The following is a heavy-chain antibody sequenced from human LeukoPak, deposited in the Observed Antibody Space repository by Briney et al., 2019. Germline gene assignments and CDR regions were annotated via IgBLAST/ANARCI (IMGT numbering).Heavy chain of an antibody. V-gene: IGHV4-4*07. CDR1: GGSLSSYY. D-gene: IGHD2-2*01. CDR3: ARDSSSTSWSDAFDI. Sequence: SETLSLTCTVSGGSLSSYYWGWIRQPAGKGLEWIGRIYTSGSTNYNPSLKSRVTMSVDTSKNQFSLKLSSVTATDTAVYYCARDSSSTSWSDAFDIWGQGTMVTVSS. J-gene: IGHJ3*02. CDR2: IYTSGST.